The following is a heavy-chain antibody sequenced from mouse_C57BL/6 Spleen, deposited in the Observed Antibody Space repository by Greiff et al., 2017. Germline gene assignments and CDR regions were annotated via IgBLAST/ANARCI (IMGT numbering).Heavy chain of an antibody. V-gene: IGHV3-6*01. CDR3: ARVSYYYGSRDYFDY. J-gene: IGHJ2*01. CDR2: ISYDGSN. CDR1: GYSFTSGYY. Sequence: ESGPGLVKPSQSLSLSCSVTGYSFTSGYYWNWIRQFPGNKLEWVGYISYDGSNNYNPSLKNRISITRDTSKNQFFLKLNSVTTEDTATYYCARVSYYYGSRDYFDYWGQGTTLTVSS. D-gene: IGHD1-1*01.